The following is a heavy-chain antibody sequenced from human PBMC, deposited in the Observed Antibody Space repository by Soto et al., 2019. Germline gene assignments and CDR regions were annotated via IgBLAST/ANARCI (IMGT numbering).Heavy chain of an antibody. CDR2: IYDSGST. CDR1: GCSISSSY. Sequence: SETLSLTCTVSGCSISSSYWSWIRQPPGKGLEWIGYIYDSGSTYYNSSLKSRVTMSVDSSENQFSLKLSSVTAAGTAVYYCSSYLPNGSSWYGGPYYFDYGGRGPRVTVSS. J-gene: IGHJ4*01. CDR3: SSYLPNGSSWYGGPYYFDY. D-gene: IGHD6-13*01. V-gene: IGHV4-59*08.